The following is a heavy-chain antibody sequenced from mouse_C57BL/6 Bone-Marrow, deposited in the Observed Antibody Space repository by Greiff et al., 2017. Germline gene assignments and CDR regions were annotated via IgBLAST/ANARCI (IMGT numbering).Heavy chain of an antibody. CDR2: IRSKSNNYAT. Sequence: EVKLMESGGGLVQPKGSLKLSCAASGFSFNTYAMNWVRQAPGKGLEWVARIRSKSNNYATYYADSVKDRFTISRDDSESMLYLQMNNLKTEDTAMYYCVRHVYYAMDYWGQGTSVTVSS. CDR1: GFSFNTYA. CDR3: VRHVYYAMDY. J-gene: IGHJ4*01. V-gene: IGHV10-1*01.